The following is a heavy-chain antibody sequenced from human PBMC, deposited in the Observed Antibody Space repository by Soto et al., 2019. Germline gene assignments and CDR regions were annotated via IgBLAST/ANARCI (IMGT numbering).Heavy chain of an antibody. CDR3: ARGPESRSTAYFDY. Sequence: QVQLVQSGAEVKKPGASVKVSCKASGFPFTDYGFTWVRQAPGEGLEWMGWISAYTGNTNYAQKVQGRVTMSTDTSTSTAYFELRSLRSDDTAVYYCARGPESRSTAYFDYWGQGTLVTVSS. CDR2: ISAYTGNT. J-gene: IGHJ4*02. V-gene: IGHV1-18*01. D-gene: IGHD2-2*01. CDR1: GFPFTDYG.